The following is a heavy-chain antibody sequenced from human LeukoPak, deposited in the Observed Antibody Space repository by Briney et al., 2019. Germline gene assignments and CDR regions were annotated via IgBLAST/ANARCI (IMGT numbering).Heavy chain of an antibody. CDR1: GGSFSGYY. J-gene: IGHJ4*02. Sequence: ASETLSLTCAVYGGSFSGYYWSWIRQPPGKGLEWIGEINHSGSTNYNPSLKSRVTISVDTSKNQFSLKLSSVTAADTAVYYCASIPQKYYYDSSGYYYVHWGQGTLVTVSS. D-gene: IGHD3-22*01. CDR3: ASIPQKYYYDSSGYYYVH. CDR2: INHSGST. V-gene: IGHV4-34*01.